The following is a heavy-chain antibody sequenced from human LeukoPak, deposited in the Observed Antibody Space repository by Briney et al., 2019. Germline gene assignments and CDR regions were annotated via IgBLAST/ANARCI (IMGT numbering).Heavy chain of an antibody. CDR1: GFTISSTY. D-gene: IGHD2-15*01. J-gene: IGHJ4*02. CDR2: INSDGSTT. CDR3: ARVCIGCYSKDY. V-gene: IGHV3-74*03. Sequence: PGGSLRLSCAASGFTISSTYINWVRQAPGKGLEWVSRINSDGSTTTYADSVKGRFTISRDNAKNTLYLQMNSLRAEDTAVYYCARVCIGCYSKDYWGQGTLVSVSS.